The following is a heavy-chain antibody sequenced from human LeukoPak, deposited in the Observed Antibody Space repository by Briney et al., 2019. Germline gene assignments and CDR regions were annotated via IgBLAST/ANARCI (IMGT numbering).Heavy chain of an antibody. CDR2: ISAYNGNT. D-gene: IGHD5-12*01. CDR1: GYTFTSYG. J-gene: IGHJ4*02. CDR3: ARDGEYSGYDLGYFDY. V-gene: IGHV1-18*04. Sequence: ASVKVSCRASGYTFTSYGISWVRQAPGQGREWMGWISAYNGNTNYAQKLQGRVTMTTDTSTSTAYMELRSLRSDDTAVYYCARDGEYSGYDLGYFDYWGQGTLVTVSS.